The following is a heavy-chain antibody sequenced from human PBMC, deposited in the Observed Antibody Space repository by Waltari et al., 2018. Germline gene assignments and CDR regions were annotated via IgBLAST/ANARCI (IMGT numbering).Heavy chain of an antibody. CDR2: MNPNSGNT. J-gene: IGHJ4*02. CDR1: GYTFTIYD. D-gene: IGHD6-19*01. CDR3: ARDSSSGWYVSDY. V-gene: IGHV1-8*03. Sequence: QVQLVQSGAEVKKPGASVKVSCKASGYTFTIYDINWVRQATGQGLEWMGWMNPNSGNTGYAQKFQGRVTITRNTSISTAYMELSSLRSEDTAMYYCARDSSSGWYVSDYWAREPWSPSPQ.